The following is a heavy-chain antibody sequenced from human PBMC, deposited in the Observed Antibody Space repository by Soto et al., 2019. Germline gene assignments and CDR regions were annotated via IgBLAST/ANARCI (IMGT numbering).Heavy chain of an antibody. V-gene: IGHV1-3*01. CDR3: ARGPGGPDGPGDY. J-gene: IGHJ4*02. Sequence: QVQLVQSGAEVKKPGASVKVSCKASGYTFTSYAMPWVRQAPGQRLEWMGWINAGNGNTKYSQKFQGRVTITRDTSASPAYMELSSLRSEDTAVYYGARGPGGPDGPGDYWGQGTLVTVSS. CDR2: INAGNGNT. CDR1: GYTFTSYA. D-gene: IGHD2-15*01.